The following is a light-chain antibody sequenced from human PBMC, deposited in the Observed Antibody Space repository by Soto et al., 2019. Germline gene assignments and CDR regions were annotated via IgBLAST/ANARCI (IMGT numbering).Light chain of an antibody. CDR1: QSISSW. CDR2: KAS. J-gene: IGKJ4*01. Sequence: GDRVTITCRASQSISSWLAWYQQKPGKAPKLLIYKASTLHSGVPSSFSGRGSGTEFTLTISSLQPDDFATYYCRQYDSYPLTFSEGTKVEIK. V-gene: IGKV1-5*03. CDR3: RQYDSYPLT.